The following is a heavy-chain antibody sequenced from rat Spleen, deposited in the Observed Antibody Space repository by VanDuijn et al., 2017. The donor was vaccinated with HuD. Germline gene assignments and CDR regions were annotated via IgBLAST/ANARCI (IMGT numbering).Heavy chain of an antibody. CDR2: ISYDGSST. D-gene: IGHD1-11*01. Sequence: EVQLVESGGGLVQPGRSLKLSCAASGFTFSNYYMAWVRQAPTKGLEWVATISYDGSSTFHRDSVKGRFTISRDNAESTLYLQMDSLRSEDTASYYCARLALLTTAPYYFDYWGQGVMVTVSS. J-gene: IGHJ2*01. CDR1: GFTFSNYY. CDR3: ARLALLTTAPYYFDY. V-gene: IGHV5-29*01.